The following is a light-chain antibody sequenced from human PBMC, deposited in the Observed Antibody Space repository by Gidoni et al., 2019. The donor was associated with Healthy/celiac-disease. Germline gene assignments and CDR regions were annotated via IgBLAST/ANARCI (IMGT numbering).Light chain of an antibody. Sequence: QSALTQPASVSGSPGQSTTISCTGTSSDVGGYNYVSWYQQPPGKAPKLMIYDVSNRPSGVSNRFSGSKSGNTASLTISGLQAEDEADYYCSSYTSSSTLDVVFGGGTKLTVL. CDR1: SSDVGGYNY. V-gene: IGLV2-14*03. CDR3: SSYTSSSTLDVV. CDR2: DVS. J-gene: IGLJ2*01.